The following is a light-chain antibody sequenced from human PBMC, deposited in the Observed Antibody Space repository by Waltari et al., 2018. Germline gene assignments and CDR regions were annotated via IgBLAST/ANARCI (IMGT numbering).Light chain of an antibody. CDR1: QSINTY. V-gene: IGKV1-5*01. CDR2: GAS. J-gene: IGKJ2*01. Sequence: DILMTQSPSTLSASVGHTVTITCRASQSINTYLAWYQQKPGKAPKLLIYGASTLESGVPGRFSGTGSGTEFTLTISSLQPDDFATYYCQRYNSYANTFGQGTKVDIK. CDR3: QRYNSYANT.